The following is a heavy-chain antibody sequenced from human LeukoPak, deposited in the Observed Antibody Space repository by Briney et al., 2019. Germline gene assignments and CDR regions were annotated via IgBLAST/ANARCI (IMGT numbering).Heavy chain of an antibody. CDR3: ARSPIASGYYTRWYFDL. CDR2: IYYSGST. Sequence: SETLSLTCTVSGGSISSSSYYWGWIRQPPGKGLEWIGSIYYSGSTYYNPSLKSRVTILVDTSKNQFSLKLSSVTAADTAVYSCARSPIASGYYTRWYFDLWGRGTLVTVSS. V-gene: IGHV4-39*07. J-gene: IGHJ2*01. CDR1: GGSISSSSYY. D-gene: IGHD3-3*01.